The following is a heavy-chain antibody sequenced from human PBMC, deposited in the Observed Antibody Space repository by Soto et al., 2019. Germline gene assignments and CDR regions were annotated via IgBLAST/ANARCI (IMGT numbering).Heavy chain of an antibody. CDR3: ARGYCSGGSCSGGGAFDI. V-gene: IGHV6-1*01. CDR1: GDRVSRNTTA. J-gene: IGHJ3*02. Sequence: SQTLSLPCVISGDRVSRNTTAWNWLRQSPRRGLEWLGRTYSRSDWGYDYASSVQSRIVISPDTSKNHFSLQLKSVTAEDTAVYYCARGYCSGGSCSGGGAFDIWGQGTMVTVSS. D-gene: IGHD2-15*01. CDR2: TYSRSDWGY.